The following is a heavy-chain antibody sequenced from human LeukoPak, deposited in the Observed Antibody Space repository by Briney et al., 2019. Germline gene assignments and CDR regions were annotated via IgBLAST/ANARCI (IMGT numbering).Heavy chain of an antibody. CDR2: IYYSGNT. Sequence: PSETLSLTCSVSGGSISSSSYYWGWIRQPPGTGLEWIGNIYYSGNTYYNPSLKSRVTISVDTSKNQFSLKLSSVTAADTAVFYCARRGKPDWGFDYWGQGTLVTVSS. J-gene: IGHJ4*02. V-gene: IGHV4-39*01. CDR1: GGSISSSSYY. D-gene: IGHD3-9*01. CDR3: ARRGKPDWGFDY.